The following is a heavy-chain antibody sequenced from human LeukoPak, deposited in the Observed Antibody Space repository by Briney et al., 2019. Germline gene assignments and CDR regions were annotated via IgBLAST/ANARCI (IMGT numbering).Heavy chain of an antibody. CDR3: ARKLRYFDEIDY. Sequence: GESLKISCKGSGYNFTSYWIGWGRQLPGKGLEWMGIIYPGDSDTRYSPSFQGQVTISADKSISTAYLQWSSLKASDTAMYYCARKLRYFDEIDYWGQGTLVTVSS. J-gene: IGHJ4*02. D-gene: IGHD3-9*01. CDR2: IYPGDSDT. CDR1: GYNFTSYW. V-gene: IGHV5-51*01.